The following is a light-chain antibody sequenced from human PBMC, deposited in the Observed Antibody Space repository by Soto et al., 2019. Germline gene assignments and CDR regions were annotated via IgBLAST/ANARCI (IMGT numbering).Light chain of an antibody. J-gene: IGKJ1*01. V-gene: IGKV1-5*01. CDR2: DAS. CDR3: QHYNSYSEA. Sequence: DIQMTQSPSTLSASVGARVTITCRASQSFSGTLAWYQQRPGKAPKLLIYDASSLERGVPSRFSGSGSGTDFTLTISSLQPEDFATYYCQHYNSYSEAFGQGTKVDIK. CDR1: QSFSGT.